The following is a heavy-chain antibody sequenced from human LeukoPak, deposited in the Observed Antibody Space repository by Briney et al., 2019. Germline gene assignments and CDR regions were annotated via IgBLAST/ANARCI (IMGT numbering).Heavy chain of an antibody. Sequence: SVKVSCKASGGTFSSYAISWVRQAPGQGLEWMGRIIPIFGTANYAQKFQGRVTITTEESTSTAYMELSSLRSEDTAVYYCASEGFYDSSGYYKDYWGQGTLVTVSS. CDR1: GGTFSSYA. CDR2: IIPIFGTA. D-gene: IGHD3-22*01. CDR3: ASEGFYDSSGYYKDY. J-gene: IGHJ4*02. V-gene: IGHV1-69*05.